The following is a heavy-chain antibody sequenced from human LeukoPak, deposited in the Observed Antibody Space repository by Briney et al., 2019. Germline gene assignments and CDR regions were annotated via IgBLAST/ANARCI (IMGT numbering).Heavy chain of an antibody. V-gene: IGHV4-34*01. CDR3: APIFGDYSDFDY. CDR1: GGSFSNYY. D-gene: IGHD4-17*01. CDR2: ITHSGST. J-gene: IGHJ4*01. Sequence: SETLSLTCAVYGGSFSNYYWSWIRQPPGKGLEWIGEITHSGSTNYNPSLKSRVSISVDTSKNQFSLRLTSVTAADTAVDYCAPIFGDYSDFDYWGQGTLVTVSS.